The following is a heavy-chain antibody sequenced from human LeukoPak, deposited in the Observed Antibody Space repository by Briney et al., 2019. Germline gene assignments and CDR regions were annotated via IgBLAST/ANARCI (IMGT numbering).Heavy chain of an antibody. CDR2: IYYSGST. V-gene: IGHV4-31*03. CDR1: GGSISSGDYY. J-gene: IGHJ3*02. CDR3: ARDNGSGSYYVFDI. Sequence: PSQTLSLTCTVSGGSISSGDYYWSWIRQPPGKGLEWIGYIYYSGSTYYNPSLKSRVTISVDTSKNQFSLKLSSVTAADTAVYYCARDNGSGSYYVFDIWGQGTMVTVSS. D-gene: IGHD3-10*01.